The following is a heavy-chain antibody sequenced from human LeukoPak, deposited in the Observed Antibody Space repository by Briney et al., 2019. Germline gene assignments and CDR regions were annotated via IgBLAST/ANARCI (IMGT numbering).Heavy chain of an antibody. CDR3: ARGRGHIVVVTDPFDY. Sequence: ASVKVSCKASGYTFTGYYMHWVRQAPGQGLGWMGWINPNSGGTNYAQKFQGRVTMTRDTSISTAYMELSRLRSDDTAVYYCARGRGHIVVVTDPFDYWGQGTLVTVSS. V-gene: IGHV1-2*02. D-gene: IGHD2-21*02. CDR2: INPNSGGT. CDR1: GYTFTGYY. J-gene: IGHJ4*02.